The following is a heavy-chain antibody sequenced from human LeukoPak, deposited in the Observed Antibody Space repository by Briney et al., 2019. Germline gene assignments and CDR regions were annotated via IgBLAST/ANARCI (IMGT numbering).Heavy chain of an antibody. CDR3: ARSMVRGVDWFDP. V-gene: IGHV4-39*01. J-gene: IGHJ5*02. CDR2: IYYSGST. Sequence: SETLSLTCTVSGGSISSSSYYWGWIRQPPGKGLEWIGSIYYSGSTYYNPSLKSRVTISVDTSKNQFSLKLSSVTAVDTAVYYCARSMVRGVDWFDPWGQGTLVTVSS. CDR1: GGSISSSSYY. D-gene: IGHD3-10*01.